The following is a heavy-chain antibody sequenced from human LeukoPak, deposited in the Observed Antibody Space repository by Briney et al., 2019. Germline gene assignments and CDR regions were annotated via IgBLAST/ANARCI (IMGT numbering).Heavy chain of an antibody. Sequence: SETLSLTCTVSGYSITSGYYWRWIRQPPGKGLEWIGSIYHSGSTYYNPSLKSRVTISVNTSKNQFSPRLSSVTAADTAVYYCARSGTGLLRYYFDYWGQGTLVTVSS. CDR1: GYSITSGYY. D-gene: IGHD3-22*01. V-gene: IGHV4-38-2*02. CDR2: IYHSGST. J-gene: IGHJ4*02. CDR3: ARSGTGLLRYYFDY.